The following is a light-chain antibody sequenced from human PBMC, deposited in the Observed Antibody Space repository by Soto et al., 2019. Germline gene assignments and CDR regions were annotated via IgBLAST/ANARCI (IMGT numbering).Light chain of an antibody. J-gene: IGKJ5*01. CDR1: QSINNY. V-gene: IGKV1-39*01. Sequence: IQMTQSPASLSVSVGDRGTITCRASQSINNYLNWYLQRPGQAPKLLIRFASTLQRGVPSRFSGSGSRTEFTLTIADLQPDDFGTYYCQQSLTMPITFGHGTRLEI. CDR3: QQSLTMPIT. CDR2: FAS.